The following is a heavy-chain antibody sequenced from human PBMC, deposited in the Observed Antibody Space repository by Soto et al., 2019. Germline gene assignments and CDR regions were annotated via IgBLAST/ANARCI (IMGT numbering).Heavy chain of an antibody. CDR1: GFTFDDYG. V-gene: IGHV3-20*04. D-gene: IGHD6-13*01. Sequence: GGSLRLSCAASGFTFDDYGMSWVRQAPGKGLEWVSGINWNGGSTGYADSVKGRFTISRDNAKNSLYLQMNSLRAEDTALYYCARDGGYSSSWYGRRVFDYWGQGTLVTVSS. CDR3: ARDGGYSSSWYGRRVFDY. J-gene: IGHJ4*02. CDR2: INWNGGST.